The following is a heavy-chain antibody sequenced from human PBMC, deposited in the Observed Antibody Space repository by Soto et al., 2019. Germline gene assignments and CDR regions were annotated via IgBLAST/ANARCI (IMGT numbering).Heavy chain of an antibody. CDR3: ARALLDWLLRFDY. D-gene: IGHD3-9*01. CDR1: GFTFSNYA. J-gene: IGHJ4*02. CDR2: ISYDGSNK. V-gene: IGHV3-30-3*01. Sequence: GGSLRLSCAASGFTFSNYAMHWVRQAPGKGLEWVAVISYDGSNKYYTDSVKGRFTISRDNSKNTLYLQMNSLRAEDTAVYYCARALLDWLLRFDYWGQGTLVTVS.